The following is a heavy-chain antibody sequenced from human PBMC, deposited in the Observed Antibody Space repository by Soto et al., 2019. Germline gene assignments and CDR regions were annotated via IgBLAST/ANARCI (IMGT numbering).Heavy chain of an antibody. J-gene: IGHJ3*02. Sequence: EVQLVESGGGLVKPGGSLRLSCAASGFTFSSYSMNWVRQAPGKGLEWVSSISSSSSYIYYADSVKGRFTISRDNAKNSLYLQMNSLRAEDTAVYYCAREVILTGRDAFDIWGQGTMVTVSS. CDR1: GFTFSSYS. D-gene: IGHD3-9*01. CDR2: ISSSSSYI. V-gene: IGHV3-21*01. CDR3: AREVILTGRDAFDI.